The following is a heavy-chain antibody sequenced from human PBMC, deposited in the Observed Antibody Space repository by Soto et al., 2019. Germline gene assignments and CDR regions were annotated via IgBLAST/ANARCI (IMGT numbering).Heavy chain of an antibody. J-gene: IGHJ4*02. CDR3: ARDGPLPGVKFDY. D-gene: IGHD2-8*01. CDR1: GFTFSSYS. Sequence: GGSLRLSCAASGFTFSSYSMNWVRQAPGKGLEWVSYISSSSSNIYYADSVKGRFTISRDNAENSLDLQMNSLRDEDTAVYYCARDGPLPGVKFDYWGRGTLVTVSS. CDR2: ISSSSSNI. V-gene: IGHV3-48*02.